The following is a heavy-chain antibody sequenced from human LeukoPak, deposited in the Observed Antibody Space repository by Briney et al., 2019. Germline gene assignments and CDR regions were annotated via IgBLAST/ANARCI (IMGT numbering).Heavy chain of an antibody. Sequence: SETLSLTCTVSGYSISSGYYWGWIRQPPGKGLEWIGSIYHSGSTYYNPSLKSRVTKSVDTSKNQFSLKVHSVTAADTAAYYCARGVDGNGYFDYWGQGTLVTVS. CDR2: IYHSGST. CDR1: GYSISSGYY. V-gene: IGHV4-38-2*02. D-gene: IGHD2-8*01. CDR3: ARGVDGNGYFDY. J-gene: IGHJ4*02.